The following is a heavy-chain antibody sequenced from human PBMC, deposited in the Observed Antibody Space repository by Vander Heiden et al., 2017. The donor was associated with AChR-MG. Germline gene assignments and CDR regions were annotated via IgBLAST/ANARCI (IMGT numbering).Heavy chain of an antibody. Sequence: QVQLQQWGAGLLKPSETLSLTCSVYGGSFSGYYWSWLGWTPGKELEWIWEINDRGSTNYNPSLNSGLTISVDTSKTQFSLELRSVTAAHTDLYYCASHIGGRPLFSRGKGMDVW. CDR1: GGSFSGYY. V-gene: IGHV4-34*01. CDR2: INDRGST. CDR3: ASHIGGRPLFSRGKGMDV. J-gene: IGHJ6*01. D-gene: IGHD6-6*01.